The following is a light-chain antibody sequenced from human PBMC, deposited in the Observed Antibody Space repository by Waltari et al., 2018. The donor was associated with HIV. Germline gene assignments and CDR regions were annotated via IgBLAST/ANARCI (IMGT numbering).Light chain of an antibody. CDR3: SSYAGRNTLL. J-gene: IGLJ2*01. CDR1: SSYVGGYTY. Sequence: QSALPQPPSASWSPGQSVTIPCTGTSSYVGGYTYVSWYQQPPGKAPRLMISEVNKRPSGVPDRFSGSRSGNTASLTVSGLQAEDEAHYYCSSYAGRNTLLFGGGTKLTVL. CDR2: EVN. V-gene: IGLV2-8*01.